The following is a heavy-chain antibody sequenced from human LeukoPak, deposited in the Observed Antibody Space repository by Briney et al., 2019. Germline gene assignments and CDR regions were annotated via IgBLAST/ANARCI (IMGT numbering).Heavy chain of an antibody. V-gene: IGHV4-39*01. CDR2: IYYSGST. J-gene: IGHJ6*03. CDR3: ARVRRQLVLSYYYYYMDV. D-gene: IGHD6-13*01. Sequence: PSETLSLTCTVSGGSISSSSYYWGWIRQPPGKGLEWIGSIYYSGSTYYNPSLKSRVTISVDTSKNQFSLKLSSVTAADTAVYYCARVRRQLVLSYYYYYMDVWGKGTTVTVSS. CDR1: GGSISSSSYY.